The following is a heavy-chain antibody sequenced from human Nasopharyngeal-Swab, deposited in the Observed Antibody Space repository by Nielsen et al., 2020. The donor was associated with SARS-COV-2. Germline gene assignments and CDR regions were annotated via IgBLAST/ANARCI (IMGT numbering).Heavy chain of an antibody. J-gene: IGHJ4*02. CDR3: AKGSPGQCSSVTCTGAIYFDY. CDR1: GFSTSTYA. D-gene: IGHD2-2*01. Sequence: GESLKISCAASGFSTSTYAMSWVRQAPGKGLEWVSAISAGGTTYYADSAKGRFTISRDNSKNTLYLQLNSLRDEDTAVYYCAKGSPGQCSSVTCTGAIYFDYWGRGTLVTVSS. CDR2: ISAGGTT. V-gene: IGHV3-23*01.